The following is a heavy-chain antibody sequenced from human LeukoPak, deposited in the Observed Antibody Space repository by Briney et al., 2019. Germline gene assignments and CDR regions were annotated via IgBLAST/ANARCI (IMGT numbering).Heavy chain of an antibody. V-gene: IGHV4-59*12. Sequence: SETLSLTCTVSGGSIGSYYWSWIRQPPGKGLEWIGYIYDSGSTNYNPSLKSRVTISVDTSKNQFSLKLSSVTAADTAVYYCARGRDGYNLYFDYWGQGTLVTVSS. CDR2: IYDSGST. CDR1: GGSIGSYY. D-gene: IGHD5-24*01. CDR3: ARGRDGYNLYFDY. J-gene: IGHJ4*02.